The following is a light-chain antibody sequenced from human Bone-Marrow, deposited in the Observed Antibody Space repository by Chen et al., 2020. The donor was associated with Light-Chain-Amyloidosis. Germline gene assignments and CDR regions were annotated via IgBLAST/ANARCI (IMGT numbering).Light chain of an antibody. CDR1: NIGSTS. J-gene: IGLJ3*02. V-gene: IGLV3-21*02. CDR2: DDS. CDR3: RVWDRGSDRRV. Sequence: SYVLTQPSSVSVAPGQTATIACGGNNIGSTSVHWYQQTPGQAPLLVVYDDSDRPSGIPERWAGSNSGNTATLTIRRVEAGDGADYYGRVWDRGSDRRVFGGGTKLTVL.